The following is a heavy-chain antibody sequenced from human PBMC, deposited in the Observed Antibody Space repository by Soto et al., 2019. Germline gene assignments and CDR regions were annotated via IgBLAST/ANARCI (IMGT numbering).Heavy chain of an antibody. D-gene: IGHD1-26*01. Sequence: SETLSLTCTVSGGSISSYYWSWIRQPPGKGLEWIGDISYSGSTNYNPSLKSRLTISVDTSKNQFSLKLSSVTAADTAVYYCAATEVGIHILRQGTMITV. J-gene: IGHJ3*02. CDR3: AATEVGIHI. V-gene: IGHV4-59*01. CDR1: GGSISSYY. CDR2: ISYSGST.